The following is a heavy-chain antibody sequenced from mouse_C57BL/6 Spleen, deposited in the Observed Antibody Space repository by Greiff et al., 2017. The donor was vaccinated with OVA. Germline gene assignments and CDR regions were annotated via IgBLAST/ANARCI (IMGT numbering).Heavy chain of an antibody. CDR2: IDPANGNT. J-gene: IGHJ2*01. CDR3: GRGIHYDGSSYDYCDY. Sequence: EVQLQQSVAELVRPGASVKLSCTASGFTIKNTYMHWVKQRPEQGLEWIGRIDPANGNTKYAPKFQGKATITADTSSNTAYLQRSSLTSEDTAIYYCGRGIHYDGSSYDYCDYWGQGTTLTVSS. V-gene: IGHV14-3*01. CDR1: GFTIKNTY. D-gene: IGHD1-1*01.